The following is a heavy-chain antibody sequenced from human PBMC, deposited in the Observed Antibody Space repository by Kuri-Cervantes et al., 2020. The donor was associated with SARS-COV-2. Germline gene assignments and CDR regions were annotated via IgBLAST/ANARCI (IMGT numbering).Heavy chain of an antibody. Sequence: SVKVSCKASGGTFGSYGFSWVRQAPGQGLEWMGRIIPFFGTANYAQKFQDRVTITADKSTSTAYMELSSLRSEDTAVYYCATTPLAAAGMYYYYYYMDVWGKGTTVTVSS. CDR2: IIPFFGTA. V-gene: IGHV1-69*06. D-gene: IGHD6-13*01. CDR3: ATTPLAAAGMYYYYYYMDV. J-gene: IGHJ6*03. CDR1: GGTFGSYG.